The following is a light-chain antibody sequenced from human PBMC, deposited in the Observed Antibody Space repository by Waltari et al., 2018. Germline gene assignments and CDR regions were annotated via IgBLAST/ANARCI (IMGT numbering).Light chain of an antibody. V-gene: IGLV2-14*01. Sequence: QSALTQPASVSGSPGQSITISCTGSSSDIDFDDYVSWYQHLPGKAPKLMIYGVTNRPSGISNRFSGSKSDNTVSLTISGLQADDEADYYCSSFTGTIWVFGGGTKLTVL. CDR3: SSFTGTIWV. CDR2: GVT. CDR1: SSDIDFDDY. J-gene: IGLJ3*02.